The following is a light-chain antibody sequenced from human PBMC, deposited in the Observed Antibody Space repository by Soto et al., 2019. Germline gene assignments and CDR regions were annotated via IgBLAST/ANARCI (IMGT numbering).Light chain of an antibody. J-gene: IGLJ1*01. CDR1: SSSIGKNY. CDR3: QSYDSTLSARYV. CDR2: GNT. V-gene: IGLV1-40*01. Sequence: QSVLTQPPSVSAAPGQKVTISCSGSSSSIGKNYVSWYQQRPGTAPKLLIVGNTIRPSGVPDRFSASTSGTSASLAITGLQAEDEGDYYCQSYDSTLSARYVFGTGTKVTVL.